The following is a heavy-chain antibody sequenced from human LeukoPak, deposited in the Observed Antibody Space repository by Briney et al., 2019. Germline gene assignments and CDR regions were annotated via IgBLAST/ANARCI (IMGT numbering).Heavy chain of an antibody. V-gene: IGHV3-74*01. CDR3: ARDVPHNWFDT. CDR1: GITFGNNW. J-gene: IGHJ5*02. Sequence: GGSLRLYCAASGITFGNNWMHWVRQGPGKGLVWISRINSDGGGAIYADSVKGRFTVSRDNAKNTLYLQMNSLRAEDTAVYYCARDVPHNWFDTWGQGTLVTVSS. CDR2: INSDGGGA.